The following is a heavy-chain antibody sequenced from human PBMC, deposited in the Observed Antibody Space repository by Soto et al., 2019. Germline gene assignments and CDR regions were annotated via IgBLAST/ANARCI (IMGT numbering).Heavy chain of an antibody. J-gene: IGHJ4*02. D-gene: IGHD3-22*01. CDR3: AHSSGHHYYFDS. V-gene: IGHV3-53*01. CDR1: GLTVSRNY. CDR2: PYSGGSS. Sequence: EQLVESGGGLIQPGGSLRISCAFSGLTVSRNYMSWVRQAPGKGLDWVSVPYSGGSSSYAESVKGRFTISRDSSKNILFLQMNSLRPEDTAIYYCAHSSGHHYYFDSWGQGTLVTVSS.